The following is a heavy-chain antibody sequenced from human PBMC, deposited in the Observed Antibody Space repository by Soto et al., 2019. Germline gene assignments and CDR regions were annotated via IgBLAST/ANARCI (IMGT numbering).Heavy chain of an antibody. J-gene: IGHJ4*02. D-gene: IGHD3-3*01. CDR3: ARVYYDFWSGYYTFDY. Sequence: PSETLSLTCAVYGGSFSGYYWSWIRQPPGKGLEWIGEINHSGSPNYNPSLKSRVTISVDTSKNQFSLKLSSVTAADTAVYYCARVYYDFWSGYYTFDYWGQGTLVTVSS. CDR2: INHSGSP. CDR1: GGSFSGYY. V-gene: IGHV4-34*01.